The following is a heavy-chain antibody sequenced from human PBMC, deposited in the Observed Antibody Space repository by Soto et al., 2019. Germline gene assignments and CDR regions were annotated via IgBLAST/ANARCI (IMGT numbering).Heavy chain of an antibody. CDR2: AIPVYGST. J-gene: IGHJ3*02. CDR1: GGTISNYA. Sequence: QVQLVQSGAEVKKPGTSVKVSCEVSGGTISNYAITWVRQAPGQGLEWLGGAIPVYGSTNYAQKFQGSVTITAGESATTTFMELSSLRSDDTAVYYCARRGVANSRDAFDIWGQGTLVTVS. D-gene: IGHD1-26*01. CDR3: ARRGVANSRDAFDI. V-gene: IGHV1-69*01.